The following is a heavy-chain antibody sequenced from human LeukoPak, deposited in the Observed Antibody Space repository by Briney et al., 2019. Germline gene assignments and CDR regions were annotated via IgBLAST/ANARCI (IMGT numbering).Heavy chain of an antibody. V-gene: IGHV1-8*01. CDR2: MNPNSGNT. J-gene: IGHJ5*02. Sequence: ASVKVSCRASGYTFSSYDINWVRQATGQGLEWMGWMNPNSGNTGYAQRFQGRVTMTRNTSISTAYMELSSLRSEDTAVYYCARRNYGSPRWFDPWGQGTLVTVSS. D-gene: IGHD3-10*01. CDR1: GYTFSSYD. CDR3: ARRNYGSPRWFDP.